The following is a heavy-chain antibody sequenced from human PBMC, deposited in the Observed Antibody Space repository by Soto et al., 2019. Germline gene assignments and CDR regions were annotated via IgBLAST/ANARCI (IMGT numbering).Heavy chain of an antibody. CDR2: INHSGST. J-gene: IGHJ5*02. Sequence: QVQLQQWGAGLLKPSETLSLTCAVYGGSFSGYYWSWIRQPPGKGLEWIGEINHSGSTNYNPSLKSRVTISVDTSKNQFSLKLSSVTAADTAVYYCARCPDRGGKWFDPWGQGTLVTVSS. D-gene: IGHD3-10*01. V-gene: IGHV4-34*01. CDR1: GGSFSGYY. CDR3: ARCPDRGGKWFDP.